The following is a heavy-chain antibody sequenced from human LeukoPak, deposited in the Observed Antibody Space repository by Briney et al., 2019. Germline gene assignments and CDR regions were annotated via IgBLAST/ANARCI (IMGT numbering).Heavy chain of an antibody. CDR3: AREWGYYYDSSAP. Sequence: GGSLRLFCAASGFSVSSNYVNCVRQAPGKGLEWVPVIYSGGSTYYADSVKGRFTISRDNSKNSLYLQMNSLRAEDTAVYYCAREWGYYYDSSAPWGQGTLVTVSS. V-gene: IGHV3-66*01. J-gene: IGHJ5*02. D-gene: IGHD3-22*01. CDR2: IYSGGST. CDR1: GFSVSSNY.